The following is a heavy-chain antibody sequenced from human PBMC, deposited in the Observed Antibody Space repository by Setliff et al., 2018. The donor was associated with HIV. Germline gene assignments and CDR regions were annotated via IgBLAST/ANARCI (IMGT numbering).Heavy chain of an antibody. Sequence: SETLSLTCTVSGVSISSSNLYWGWIRQSPGKGMEWIGSINYSGSTYYNPPLTCRVTMSVDTSKNQFSLKVRSVTVADTAVYYCARPYIGSSSWYFEYWSPGTLVTVSS. CDR1: GVSISSSNLY. CDR3: ARPYIGSSSWYFEY. CDR2: INYSGST. D-gene: IGHD1-26*01. V-gene: IGHV4-39*07. J-gene: IGHJ4*02.